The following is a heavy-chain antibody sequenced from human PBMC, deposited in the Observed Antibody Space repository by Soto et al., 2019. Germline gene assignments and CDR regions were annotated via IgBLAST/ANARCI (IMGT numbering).Heavy chain of an antibody. CDR3: ARYIVVVVAATMSNWSYYYMDV. Sequence: GGSLRLSCAASGFTFSSYSMNWVRQAPGKGLEWVSYISSSSSTIYYADSVKGRFTISRDNAKNSLYQQMNSLRAEDTAVYYCARYIVVVVAATMSNWSYYYMDVWGKGTTVTVSS. CDR2: ISSSSSTI. CDR1: GFTFSSYS. V-gene: IGHV3-48*01. J-gene: IGHJ6*03. D-gene: IGHD2-15*01.